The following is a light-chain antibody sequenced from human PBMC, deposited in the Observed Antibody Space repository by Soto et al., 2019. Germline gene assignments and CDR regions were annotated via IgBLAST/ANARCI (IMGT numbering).Light chain of an antibody. V-gene: IGKV3-11*01. J-gene: IGKJ5*01. CDR3: QQRSNWPPIT. CDR1: QSVSSY. CDR2: DAS. Sequence: EIVLTQSPAPLSLSPGERATLSCRASQSVSSYLAWYQQKPGQAPRLLIYDASSRATGIPARFSGSGSGTDFTLTISSLEPEDFAVYYCQQRSNWPPITFGQGTRLEIK.